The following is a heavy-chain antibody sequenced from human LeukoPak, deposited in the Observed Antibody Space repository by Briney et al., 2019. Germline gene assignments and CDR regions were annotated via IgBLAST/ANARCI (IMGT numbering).Heavy chain of an antibody. J-gene: IGHJ4*02. CDR2: IIPIFGTA. D-gene: IGHD6-19*01. Sequence: SVKVSCKASGGTFSSYAISWVRQAPGQGLEWMGGIIPIFGTANYAQKFQGRVTITADESTSTAHMELSSLRSEDTAVYYCARGPPAVAGTMFDYWGQGTLVTVSS. V-gene: IGHV1-69*13. CDR1: GGTFSSYA. CDR3: ARGPPAVAGTMFDY.